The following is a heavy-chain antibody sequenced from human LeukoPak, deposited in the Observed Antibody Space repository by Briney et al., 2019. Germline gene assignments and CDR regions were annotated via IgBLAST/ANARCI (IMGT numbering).Heavy chain of an antibody. CDR1: GGTFSSYA. V-gene: IGHV1-69*05. J-gene: IGHJ3*02. Sequence: SVKVSCKASGGTFSSYAISWVRQAPGQGLEWMGGIIPIFGTANYAQKFQGRVTITTDESTSTAYMELSSLRSEDTAVYYCARDLYYGSGRGSAFDIWGQGTMVTVSS. CDR3: ARDLYYGSGRGSAFDI. CDR2: IIPIFGTA. D-gene: IGHD3-10*01.